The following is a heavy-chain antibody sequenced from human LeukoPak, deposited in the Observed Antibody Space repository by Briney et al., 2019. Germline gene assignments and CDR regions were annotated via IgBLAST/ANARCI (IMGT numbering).Heavy chain of an antibody. CDR1: GFTFSSSS. J-gene: IGHJ4*02. CDR2: ISSSSTYI. V-gene: IGHV3-21*04. D-gene: IGHD4-17*01. CDR3: ARDGDQLTVTKFDY. Sequence: GGSLRLSCAASGFTFSSSSINWVRRAPGKGLEWVSSISSSSTYIYHADSVKGRFTISRDNSKNTLYLEMNNLRAEDTAVYYCARDGDQLTVTKFDYWGQGTLVTVSS.